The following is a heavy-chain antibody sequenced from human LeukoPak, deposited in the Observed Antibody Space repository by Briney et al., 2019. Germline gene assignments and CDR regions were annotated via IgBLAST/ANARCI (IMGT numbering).Heavy chain of an antibody. J-gene: IGHJ4*02. D-gene: IGHD6-19*01. V-gene: IGHV3-53*01. Sequence: GGSLRLSCAASGFIVGNSYMSWVRQAPGKGLEWISLIRTDDSTYYADSVKGRFTISRDNSKNTLYLQMNSLRAEDTAVYYCAKFSGWYNFDYWGQGTLVTVSS. CDR2: IRTDDST. CDR1: GFIVGNSY. CDR3: AKFSGWYNFDY.